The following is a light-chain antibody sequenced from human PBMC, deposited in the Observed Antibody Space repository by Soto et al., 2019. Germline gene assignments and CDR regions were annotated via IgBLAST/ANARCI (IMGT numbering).Light chain of an antibody. CDR1: LSVSYGSHYKSY. J-gene: IGKJ5*01. Sequence: DIVMTQSPDSLAESLGERATINCKSSLSVSYGSHYKSYLAWYQQKPGQPPKLLIYWASTRESGVPDRFSGSGSGTDFTLTISSLQPEDVAVYYWQQYFRLITFGQGTRLEIK. CDR2: WAS. V-gene: IGKV4-1*01. CDR3: QQYFRLIT.